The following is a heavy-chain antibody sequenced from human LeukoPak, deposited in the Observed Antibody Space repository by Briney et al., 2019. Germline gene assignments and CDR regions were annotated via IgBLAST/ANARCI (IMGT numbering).Heavy chain of an antibody. J-gene: IGHJ3*02. Sequence: PSQTLSLTCTVSGGSISSGSYYWSWIRQPAGKGLEWIGRIYTSGGTNYNPSLKSRVTISVDTSKNQFSLKLSSVTAADTAVYYCARAKDTIFGVDHAFDIWGQGTMVTVSS. D-gene: IGHD3-3*01. CDR2: IYTSGGT. CDR3: ARAKDTIFGVDHAFDI. CDR1: GGSISSGSYY. V-gene: IGHV4-61*02.